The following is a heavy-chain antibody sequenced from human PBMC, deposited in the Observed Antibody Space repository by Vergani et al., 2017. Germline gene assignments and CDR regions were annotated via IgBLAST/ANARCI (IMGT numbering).Heavy chain of an antibody. Sequence: QVQLVQSGAEVKKPGASVKVSCKASGYTFTGYYMHWVRQAPGQGLEWMGWINPNSGGTGYAQKFQGRVTMTRNTSISTAYMELSSLRSEDTAVYYCARVVVTVWGSYRYTLGYWGQGTLVTVSS. J-gene: IGHJ4*02. CDR3: ARVVVTVWGSYRYTLGY. CDR1: GYTFTGYY. CDR2: INPNSGGT. V-gene: IGHV1-2*02. D-gene: IGHD3-16*02.